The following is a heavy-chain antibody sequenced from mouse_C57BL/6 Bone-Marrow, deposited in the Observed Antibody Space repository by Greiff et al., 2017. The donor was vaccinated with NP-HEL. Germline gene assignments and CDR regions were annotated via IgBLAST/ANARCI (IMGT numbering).Heavy chain of an antibody. V-gene: IGHV1-52*01. CDR2: IDPSDSET. CDR1: GYTFTSYW. D-gene: IGHD1-1*01. CDR3: ARGGHYYGSSYYAMDY. Sequence: QVQLQQPGAELVRPGSSVKLSCKASGYTFTSYWMHWVKPRPIQGLEWIGNIDPSDSETHYNQKFKDKATLTVDKSSSTAYMQLSSLTSEDSAVYYCARGGHYYGSSYYAMDYWGQGTSVTVSS. J-gene: IGHJ4*01.